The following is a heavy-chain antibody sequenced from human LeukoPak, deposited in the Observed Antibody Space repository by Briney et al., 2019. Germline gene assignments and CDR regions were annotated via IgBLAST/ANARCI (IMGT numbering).Heavy chain of an antibody. D-gene: IGHD3-10*01. CDR1: GFTFSSYA. Sequence: GGSLRLSCAASGFTFSSYAMSWVRQAPGKGLEWVSAISGSGGSTYYADSVKGRFTISRDNSKNTLYLQMNSLRAEDTAVYYCAKDSRISYGSGSYFNYWGQGTLVTVSS. J-gene: IGHJ4*02. CDR3: AKDSRISYGSGSYFNY. CDR2: ISGSGGST. V-gene: IGHV3-23*01.